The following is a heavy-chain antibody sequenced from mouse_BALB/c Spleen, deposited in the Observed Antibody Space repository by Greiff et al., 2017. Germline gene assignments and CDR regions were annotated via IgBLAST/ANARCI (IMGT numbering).Heavy chain of an antibody. CDR1: GFTFSDYY. CDR2: ISDGGSYT. D-gene: IGHD2-10*01. V-gene: IGHV5-4*02. J-gene: IGHJ4*01. Sequence: EVKLMESGGGLVKPGGSLKLSCAASGFTFSDYYMYWVRQTPEKRLEWVATISDGGSYTYYPDSVKGRFTISRDNAKNNLYLQMSSLKSEDTAMYYCARATYYGNWGAMDYWGQGTSVTVSS. CDR3: ARATYYGNWGAMDY.